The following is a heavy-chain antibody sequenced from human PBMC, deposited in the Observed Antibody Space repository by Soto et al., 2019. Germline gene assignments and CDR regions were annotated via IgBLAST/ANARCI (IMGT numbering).Heavy chain of an antibody. J-gene: IGHJ4*02. CDR1: AYRFTSYW. D-gene: IGHD1-20*01. CDR2: INPADSDT. V-gene: IGHV5-51*01. CDR3: TRHINWNDSSQFDY. Sequence: GESQKISCNGSAYRFTSYWVGLGRQMPGKVLEWMGIINPADSDTRYGPSFQGQVTLSVDPYISTAPLQWSRLKASDSAMYYCTRHINWNDSSQFDYWGQGTLVTVSS.